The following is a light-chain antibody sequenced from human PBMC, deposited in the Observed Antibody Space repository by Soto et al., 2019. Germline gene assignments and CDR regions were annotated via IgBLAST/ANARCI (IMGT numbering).Light chain of an antibody. Sequence: QSVLTQPASVSGSPGQSITISCTGTSSDVGGYSYVSWYQQHPGKAPKLMIYEVSNRPSGVSNRFSGSKSGNTASLTISGLQAEDEADYYCQQYNNWPPWTFGQGTK. CDR3: QQYNNWPPWT. V-gene: IGLV2-14*01. J-gene: IGLJ3*02. CDR2: EVS. CDR1: SSDVGGYSY.